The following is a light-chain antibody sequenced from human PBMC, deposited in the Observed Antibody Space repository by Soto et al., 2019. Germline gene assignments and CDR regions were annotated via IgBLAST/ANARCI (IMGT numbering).Light chain of an antibody. Sequence: IQMTPSPSTLSASVGDRVAITCRASQSISGWLAWYQQKPGKAPKLLVFDASSLVSGVPSRFTGSGSGTEFTLTITSLQPDDFATYYCQHYNSNPWTFGLGTKVDIK. CDR1: QSISGW. V-gene: IGKV1-5*01. J-gene: IGKJ1*01. CDR3: QHYNSNPWT. CDR2: DAS.